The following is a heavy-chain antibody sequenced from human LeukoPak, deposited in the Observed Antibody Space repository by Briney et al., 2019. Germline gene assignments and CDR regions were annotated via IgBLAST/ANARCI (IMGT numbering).Heavy chain of an antibody. CDR2: IRYDGSNK. CDR3: AKAVAAAGTFDY. Sequence: GGSLRLSCSASGFTFSSYGMHWVRQAPGKGLEWVAFIRYDGSNKYYADSVKGRFTISRDNSKNTLYLQMNSLRAEDTAVYYCAKAVAAAGTFDYWGQGTLVTVSS. V-gene: IGHV3-30*02. D-gene: IGHD6-13*01. CDR1: GFTFSSYG. J-gene: IGHJ4*02.